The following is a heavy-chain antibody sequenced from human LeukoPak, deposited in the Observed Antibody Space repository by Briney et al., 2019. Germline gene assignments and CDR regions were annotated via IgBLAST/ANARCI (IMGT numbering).Heavy chain of an antibody. CDR3: ARAYCSSTSCYDAFDI. D-gene: IGHD2-2*01. V-gene: IGHV4-4*07. CDR2: IYTSGST. CDR1: GGSISSYY. Sequence: PSETLSLTCTVSGGSISSYYWSWIRQPAGKGLEWIGRIYTSGSTNYNPSLKSRVTMSVDTSKNQFSLKLSSVTAADTAVYCCARAYCSSTSCYDAFDIWGQGTMVTVSS. J-gene: IGHJ3*02.